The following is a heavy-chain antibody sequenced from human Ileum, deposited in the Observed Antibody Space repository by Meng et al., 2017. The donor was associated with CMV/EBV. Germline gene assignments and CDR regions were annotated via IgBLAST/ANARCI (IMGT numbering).Heavy chain of an antibody. V-gene: IGHV4-31*03. J-gene: IGHJ5*02. CDR3: ARDGRLGAMGGNWFDP. D-gene: IGHD1-26*01. CDR2: IYYSGST. Sequence: SETLSLTCTVSGGSISSGGYYWSWIRQHPGKGLEWIGYIYYSGSTYYNPSLKSRVTISVDTSKNQFSLKLSSVTAADTAVYYCARDGRLGAMGGNWFDPWGQGNLVTVSS. CDR1: GGSISSGGYY.